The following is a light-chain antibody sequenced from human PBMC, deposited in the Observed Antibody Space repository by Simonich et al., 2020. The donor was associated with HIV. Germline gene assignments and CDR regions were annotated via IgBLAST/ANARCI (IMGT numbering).Light chain of an antibody. Sequence: IPMTQSPSTLSESVGNRVTITCRASRSISTWLAWYQQKPGKAPKLPFYGASSLQSGVPSRFTGSGSGTDFTLTISSLQPEDFATYYCQQSYRTPLTFGGGTKVEVK. J-gene: IGKJ4*01. CDR2: GAS. CDR1: RSISTW. CDR3: QQSYRTPLT. V-gene: IGKV1-39*01.